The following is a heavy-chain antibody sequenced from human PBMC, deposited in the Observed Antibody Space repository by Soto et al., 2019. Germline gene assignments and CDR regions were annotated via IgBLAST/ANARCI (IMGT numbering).Heavy chain of an antibody. D-gene: IGHD2-15*01. J-gene: IGHJ6*03. CDR1: GYTFTSYG. Sequence: ASVKVSCKASGYTFTSYGISWVRQAPGQGLEWMGWISAYNGNTNYAQKLQGRVTMTTDTSTSTAYMELRSLRSDDTAVYYCARAVDDCSGGSCYHRRGYYYMDVWGKGTTVTVSS. V-gene: IGHV1-18*01. CDR3: ARAVDDCSGGSCYHRRGYYYMDV. CDR2: ISAYNGNT.